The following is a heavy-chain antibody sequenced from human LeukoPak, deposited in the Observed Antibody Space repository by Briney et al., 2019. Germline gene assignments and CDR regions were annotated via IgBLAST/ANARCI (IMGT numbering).Heavy chain of an antibody. D-gene: IGHD3-9*01. CDR1: GFTFSDYY. V-gene: IGHV3-11*01. CDR3: ARGGLDYDILPGYYFSWFDP. J-gene: IGHJ5*02. CDR2: ISSSGSTI. Sequence: GGSLRLSCAASGFTFSDYYMSWIRQAPGKGLEWVSYISSSGSTIYYADSVKGRFTISRDNAKNSLYLQMNSLRDEDTAVYYCARGGLDYDILPGYYFSWFDPWGQGTLVTVSS.